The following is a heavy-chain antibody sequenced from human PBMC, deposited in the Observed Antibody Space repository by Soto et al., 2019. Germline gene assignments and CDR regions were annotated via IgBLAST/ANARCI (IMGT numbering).Heavy chain of an antibody. CDR3: AKECIAAAGREYYYYGMDV. V-gene: IGHV3-30*18. CDR1: GFTFSSYG. Sequence: PGGSLRLSCAASGFTFSSYGMHWVRQAPGKGLEWVAVISYDGSNKYYADSVKGRFTISRDNSKNTLYLQMNSLRAEDTAVYYCAKECIAAAGREYYYYGMDVWGQGTTVTVSS. D-gene: IGHD6-13*01. J-gene: IGHJ6*02. CDR2: ISYDGSNK.